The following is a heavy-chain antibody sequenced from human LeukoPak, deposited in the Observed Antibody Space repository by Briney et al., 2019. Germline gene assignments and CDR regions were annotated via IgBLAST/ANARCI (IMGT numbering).Heavy chain of an antibody. J-gene: IGHJ1*01. D-gene: IGHD3-22*01. Sequence: PGGSLRLSCAASGFTFSNYWMSWVRQAPGKGLEWVAHIRQDGGEAYYGDSVRGRFIISRDNAKNSLFLQMNRLRAEDTAVYCCATYSSLNTREFQYWGQGTLVTVSP. CDR3: ATYSSLNTREFQY. CDR1: GFTFSNYW. CDR2: IRQDGGEA. V-gene: IGHV3-7*01.